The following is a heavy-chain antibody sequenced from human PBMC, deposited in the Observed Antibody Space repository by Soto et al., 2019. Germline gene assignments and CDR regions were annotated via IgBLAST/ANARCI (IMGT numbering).Heavy chain of an antibody. CDR1: GFTFSSYA. D-gene: IGHD6-19*01. CDR2: ISGSGGST. Sequence: GGSLRLSCAASGFTFSSYAMSWVRQAPGKGLEWVSAISGSGGSTYYADSVKGRFTISRDNSKNTVYLQMNSLGAEDTAVYYCAKQAWYRGGWYGGLDYWGQGTPVTVSS. V-gene: IGHV3-23*01. CDR3: AKQAWYRGGWYGGLDY. J-gene: IGHJ4*02.